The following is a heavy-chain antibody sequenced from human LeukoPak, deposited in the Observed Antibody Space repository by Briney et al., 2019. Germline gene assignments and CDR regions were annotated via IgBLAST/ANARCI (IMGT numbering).Heavy chain of an antibody. Sequence: ASVKVSCKASGYTFTDYYIHGVRQPPGQGLEGMGGINPNGGGTNYVQKFRGRVTMTRDTSISTAFMEMSTARSDDTAVYYCARAQGDSFGWDSYNWFDPWGQGTLVTVSS. D-gene: IGHD3-9*01. J-gene: IGHJ5*02. CDR3: ARAQGDSFGWDSYNWFDP. V-gene: IGHV1-2*02. CDR2: INPNGGGT. CDR1: GYTFTDYY.